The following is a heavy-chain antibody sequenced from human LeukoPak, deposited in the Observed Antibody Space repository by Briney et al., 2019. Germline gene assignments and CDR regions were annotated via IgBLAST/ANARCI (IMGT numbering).Heavy chain of an antibody. CDR2: ISSSGSTI. CDR1: GFTFSDYY. J-gene: IGHJ6*02. CDR3: ATTYIVVVPAKVSGMDV. V-gene: IGHV3-11*01. D-gene: IGHD2-2*01. Sequence: GGSLRLSCAASGFTFSDYYMSWIRQAPGKGLEWVSYISSSGSTIYYADSVKGRFTISRDNAKNSLYLQMNSLRAEDTAVYYCATTYIVVVPAKVSGMDVWGQGTTVTVSS.